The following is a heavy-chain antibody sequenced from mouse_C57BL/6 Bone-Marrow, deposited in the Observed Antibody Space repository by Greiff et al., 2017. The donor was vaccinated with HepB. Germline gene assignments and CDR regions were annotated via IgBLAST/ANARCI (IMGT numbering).Heavy chain of an antibody. CDR3: ALSSSYAMDY. D-gene: IGHD1-1*01. V-gene: IGHV1-81*01. J-gene: IGHJ4*01. CDR2: IYPRSGNT. CDR1: GYTLTSYG. Sequence: QVQLKESGAELARPGASVKLSCKASGYTLTSYGISWVKQRTGRGLEWIGEIYPRSGNTYYNEKFKGKATLTAEKSSSTAYMELRSLTSEDSAGYFCALSSSYAMDYWGQGTSVTVSS.